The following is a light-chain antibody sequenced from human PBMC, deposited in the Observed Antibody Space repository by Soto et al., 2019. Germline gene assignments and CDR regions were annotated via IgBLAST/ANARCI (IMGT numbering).Light chain of an antibody. Sequence: QSALTQPPSASGSPGQSVTISCTGTSSDVGGYDYVSWYQHHPGQAPKLMIYEVNKRPSGVPDRCSGSKSGNTASLTVSGLQAEDEADYYCSSYAGSNNLVFGGGTKLTVL. CDR2: EVN. J-gene: IGLJ3*02. CDR1: SSDVGGYDY. CDR3: SSYAGSNNLV. V-gene: IGLV2-8*01.